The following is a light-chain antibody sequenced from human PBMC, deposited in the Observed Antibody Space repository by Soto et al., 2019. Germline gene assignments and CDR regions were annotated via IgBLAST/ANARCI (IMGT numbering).Light chain of an antibody. CDR1: SSNIGSNA. CDR2: YGD. Sequence: QSVLTQPPSVSGAPRQSGTISCSGSSSNIGSNAVNWYQQFPGKAPNLLFYYGDLLASGVSARFSGSKSGTSASLAISGLQSEDEADYYCAAWDDSTKSHVFGTGTKVTV. CDR3: AAWDDSTKSHV. J-gene: IGLJ1*01. V-gene: IGLV1-36*01.